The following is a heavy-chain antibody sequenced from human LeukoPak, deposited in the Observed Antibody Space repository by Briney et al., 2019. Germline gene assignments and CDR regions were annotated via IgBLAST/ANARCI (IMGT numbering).Heavy chain of an antibody. D-gene: IGHD2-2*01. CDR1: GYTFTSYA. V-gene: IGHV1-8*02. CDR2: MNPNSGNT. Sequence: ASVKVSCKASGYTFTSYAMNWVRQAPGQGLEWMGWMNPNSGNTGYAQKFQGRVTMTRNTSISTAYMELSSLRSEDTAVYYCARGYCSSTSCYARGNWFNPWGQGTLVTVSS. CDR3: ARGYCSSTSCYARGNWFNP. J-gene: IGHJ5*02.